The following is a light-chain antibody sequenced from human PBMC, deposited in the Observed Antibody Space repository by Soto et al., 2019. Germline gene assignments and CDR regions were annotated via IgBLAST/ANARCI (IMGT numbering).Light chain of an antibody. CDR2: GTS. V-gene: IGKV3-15*01. Sequence: EIVMTQSPVALSVSPGESAALSCRASQSVGRNFAWYQQRPGQAPRVLIYGTSTSATGVPARFSVSGSGTAFTLTISGLQSEDVPVDYCQQYNKWPYTFGQGTRLEIK. CDR1: QSVGRN. J-gene: IGKJ2*01. CDR3: QQYNKWPYT.